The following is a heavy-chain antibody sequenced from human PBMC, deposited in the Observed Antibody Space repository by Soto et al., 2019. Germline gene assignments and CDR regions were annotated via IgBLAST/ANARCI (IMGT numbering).Heavy chain of an antibody. CDR3: ARHASSRTSKYDYYGVDV. Sequence: GESLKISCKASGYIFSTYWIGWVCQMPGKGLDWMGVIYPGDSDSRYNPSFQGHVTLSADKSSSTAYLQWSSLRASDSAIYYCARHASSRTSKYDYYGVDVWGPGTTVTVSS. J-gene: IGHJ6*02. CDR1: GYIFSTYW. D-gene: IGHD3-10*01. V-gene: IGHV5-51*01. CDR2: IYPGDSDS.